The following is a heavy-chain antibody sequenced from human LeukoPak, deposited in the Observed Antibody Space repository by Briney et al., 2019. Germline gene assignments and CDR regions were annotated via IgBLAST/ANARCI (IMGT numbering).Heavy chain of an antibody. CDR2: ISAYNGNT. CDR3: ARDNDLDSSSAASFDY. J-gene: IGHJ4*02. CDR1: GYTFTSYG. D-gene: IGHD6-6*01. Sequence: GSVKVSCKASGYTFTSYGISWVRQAPGQGLEWMGWISAYNGNTNYAQKLQGRVTMTRDTSTSTVYMELSSLRSEDTAVYYCARDNDLDSSSAASFDYWGQGTLVTVSS. V-gene: IGHV1-18*01.